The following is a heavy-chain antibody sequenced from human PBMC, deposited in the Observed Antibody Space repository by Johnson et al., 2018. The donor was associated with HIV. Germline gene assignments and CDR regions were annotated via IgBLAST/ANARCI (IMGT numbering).Heavy chain of an antibody. V-gene: IGHV3-9*01. CDR2: INWNGGST. CDR3: AKWKYCSGSPIDI. J-gene: IGHJ3*02. D-gene: IGHD2-15*01. Sequence: VQLVESGGGLVQPGRSLRLSCAASGFTFDYYAMHWVRQAPGKGLEWVSGINWNGGSTGYADSVKGRFTISRDNSKNTLYLQMTSLRAEDSAVYYCAKWKYCSGSPIDIWGQGTMVTVSS. CDR1: GFTFDYYA.